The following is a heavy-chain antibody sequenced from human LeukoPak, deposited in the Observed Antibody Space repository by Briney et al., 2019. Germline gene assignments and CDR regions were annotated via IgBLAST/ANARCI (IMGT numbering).Heavy chain of an antibody. D-gene: IGHD3-10*01. CDR1: GFAFSTYS. Sequence: PGGSLRLSCAASGFAFSTYSMSWVRQAPGKGPEWVSGIVGSGDTTYYADSVTGRFTISRDNSKSTLYLQMNNLRAEDTAVYYCAKRGAIGKLDAFDFWGQGTMVTVSS. J-gene: IGHJ3*01. CDR3: AKRGAIGKLDAFDF. V-gene: IGHV3-23*01. CDR2: IVGSGDTT.